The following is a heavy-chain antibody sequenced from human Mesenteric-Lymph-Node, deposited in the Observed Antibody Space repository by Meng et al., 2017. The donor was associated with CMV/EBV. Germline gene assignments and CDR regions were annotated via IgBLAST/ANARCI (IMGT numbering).Heavy chain of an antibody. CDR2: IGSTGDT. CDR3: ATLRDGYTYD. D-gene: IGHD5-18*01. CDR1: RFTFSNYD. Sequence: GGSLRLSCAVSRFTFSNYDVHWVRQPPGKGLEWVSGIGSTGDTYSPASVKGRFTVSREYANNSLYLQMNSLTDGDTAVYYCATLRDGYTYDWGQGTLVTVSS. J-gene: IGHJ4*02. V-gene: IGHV3-13*01.